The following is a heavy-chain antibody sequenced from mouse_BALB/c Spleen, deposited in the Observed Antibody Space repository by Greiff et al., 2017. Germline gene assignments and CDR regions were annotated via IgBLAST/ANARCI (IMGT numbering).Heavy chain of an antibody. Sequence: EVMLVESGGGLVKPGGSLKLSCAASGFTFSSYTMSWVRQTPEKRLEWVATISSGGGNTYYPDSVKGRFTISRDNAKNNLYLQMSSLRSEDTALYDCARYRGNYVGAMDDWGQGTSVTVSS. D-gene: IGHD2-1*01. CDR1: GFTFSSYT. J-gene: IGHJ4*01. CDR3: ARYRGNYVGAMDD. CDR2: ISSGGGNT. V-gene: IGHV5-9*03.